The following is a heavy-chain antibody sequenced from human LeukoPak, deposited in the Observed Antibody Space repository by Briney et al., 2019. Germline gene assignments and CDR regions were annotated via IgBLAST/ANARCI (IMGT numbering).Heavy chain of an antibody. CDR2: TSAYNGNT. D-gene: IGHD3-22*01. Sequence: GASVKVSCKASGYTFTSYGISWVRQAPGQGLEWMGWTSAYNGNTNYAQKLQGRVTMTTDTSTSTAYMELRSLRSDDTAVYYCARDVSDYYDSSGYEPEYFQHWGQGTLVTVSS. CDR1: GYTFTSYG. J-gene: IGHJ1*01. V-gene: IGHV1-18*01. CDR3: ARDVSDYYDSSGYEPEYFQH.